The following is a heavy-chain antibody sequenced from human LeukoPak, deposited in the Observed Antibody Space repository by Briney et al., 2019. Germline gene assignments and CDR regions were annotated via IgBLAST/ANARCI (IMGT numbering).Heavy chain of an antibody. D-gene: IGHD3-16*01. V-gene: IGHV3-30*04. CDR1: GFTFENYA. CDR2: ISYDGSHR. CDR3: AGGGWGGELFYYAY. Sequence: PGGSLRLSCVGSGFTFENYALHWVRQAPGKGLKWMSVISYDGSHRYYADSVEGRFTISRDNSKNTVYLQMNGLGPSDTAVYFWAGGGWGGELFYYAYGGKGPRVTVS. J-gene: IGHJ4*02.